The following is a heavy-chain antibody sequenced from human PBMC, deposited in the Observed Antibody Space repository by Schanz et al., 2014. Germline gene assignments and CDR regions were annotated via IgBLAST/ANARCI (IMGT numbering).Heavy chain of an antibody. CDR3: ASGVHVSSLQKGLQF. J-gene: IGHJ1*01. Sequence: VQLVESGGGVVQPGRSLRLSCAAYGFTFSSYSMNWVRQVPGKGLEWLSYIATSSSTRHYADSVKGRVTISRDNAKNSVSLQMRRLRVEDTAVYYCASGVHVSSLQKGLQFWGRGTLVIVAS. CDR1: GFTFSSYS. CDR2: IATSSSTR. D-gene: IGHD3-10*01. V-gene: IGHV3-48*01.